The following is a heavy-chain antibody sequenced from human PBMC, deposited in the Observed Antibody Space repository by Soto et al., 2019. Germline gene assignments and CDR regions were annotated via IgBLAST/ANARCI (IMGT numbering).Heavy chain of an antibody. CDR3: GKNSGWFNT. J-gene: IGHJ5*02. CDR1: GFTFGTTD. CDR2: IDGSGGIT. Sequence: GGSLRLSCAASGFTFGTTDMSWVRQAPGEGLEWVSTIDGSGGITYYADSVKGRFTISRDNSRNTVYLQMNSMTGDDTALYYCGKNSGWFNTWGQGALVTVSS. D-gene: IGHD6-19*01. V-gene: IGHV3-23*01.